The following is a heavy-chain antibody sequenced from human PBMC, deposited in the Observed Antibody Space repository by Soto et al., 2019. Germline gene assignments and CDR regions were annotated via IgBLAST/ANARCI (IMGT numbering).Heavy chain of an antibody. Sequence: VQLLESGGDLVQPGGSLRLSCVAPGFILNKYALRWVRPAPGKGLEWVSTIGGTDGDSDGVPWYEDSVKGRFTISRDSSANTLFLHMDNLRAEDSALYYCVKRGRNWGAFDFWGQGTTVVVSS. V-gene: IGHV3-23*01. CDR2: IGGTDGDSDGVP. CDR1: GFILNKYA. J-gene: IGHJ3*01. D-gene: IGHD7-27*01. CDR3: VKRGRNWGAFDF.